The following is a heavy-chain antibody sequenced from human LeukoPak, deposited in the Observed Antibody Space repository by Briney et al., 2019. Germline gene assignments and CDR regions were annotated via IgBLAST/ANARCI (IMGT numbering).Heavy chain of an antibody. Sequence: SETLSLTCAVSGYSISSGYYWGWIRQPPGKGLEWIGCIYHSGSTYYNPSLKSRVTISVDTSKNQFSLKLSSVTAADTAVYYCARHSTSSTTDAFDIWGQGTMVTVSS. CDR3: ARHSTSSTTDAFDI. D-gene: IGHD6-13*01. J-gene: IGHJ3*02. CDR1: GYSISSGYY. V-gene: IGHV4-38-2*01. CDR2: IYHSGST.